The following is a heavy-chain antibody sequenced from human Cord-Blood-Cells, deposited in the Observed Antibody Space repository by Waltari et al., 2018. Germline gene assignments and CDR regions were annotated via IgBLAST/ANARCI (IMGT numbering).Heavy chain of an antibody. CDR3: ARAHPTYGDYAFDI. Sequence: QVQLQQWGAGLLKPSETLPLTCAVYGGSFSGYYWSWIRPPPGKGLEWIGEINHSGSTNYNPSLKSRVTISVDTSKNQFSLKLSSVTAADTAVYYCARAHPTYGDYAFDIWGQGTMVTDSS. CDR1: GGSFSGYY. CDR2: INHSGST. J-gene: IGHJ3*02. D-gene: IGHD4-17*01. V-gene: IGHV4-34*01.